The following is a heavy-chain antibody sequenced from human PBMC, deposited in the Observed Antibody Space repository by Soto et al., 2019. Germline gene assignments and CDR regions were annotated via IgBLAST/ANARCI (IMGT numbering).Heavy chain of an antibody. CDR1: GFSLTQYW. J-gene: IGHJ4*02. CDR3: TRWDGRCSGGSCFFDS. CDR2: INEDGTKR. V-gene: IGHV3-7*01. D-gene: IGHD2-15*01. Sequence: EVQLVESGGGLVQSGGSLRLSCIASGFSLTQYWMSWVRQTPRKGLEWVAKINEDGTKRDYMESVEGRFTIPRDNAKNSVSRQMNSLRADDTAVYFCTRWDGRCSGGSCFFDSWGQGTLVTVSS.